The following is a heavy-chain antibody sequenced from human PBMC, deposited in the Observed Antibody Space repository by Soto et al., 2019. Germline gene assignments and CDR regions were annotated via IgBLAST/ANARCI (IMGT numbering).Heavy chain of an antibody. CDR1: GFSLSTSGVG. V-gene: IGHV2-5*02. J-gene: IGHJ4*02. CDR3: ARRSVQGDFHY. Sequence: QITLKESGPTLVKPTQTLTMTCTFSGFSLSTSGVGVGWIRQTPGKALAWLALIYWDDDKRYSPSLKSRLTITKDTSKNQVVLTMTNMDPVDTATYYCARRSVQGDFHYWGQGTLVTVSS. CDR2: IYWDDDK.